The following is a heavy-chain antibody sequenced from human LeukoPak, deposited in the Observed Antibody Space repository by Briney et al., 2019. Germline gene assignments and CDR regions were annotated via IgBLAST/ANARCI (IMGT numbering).Heavy chain of an antibody. D-gene: IGHD3-22*01. Sequence: GGSLRLSCAASGFTFSSYAMSWVRQAPGKGLEWVSAISGSGGSTYYADSVKGRFTISRDNSKNTLYLQMNSLRAEDTAVYYCAEDLGHYYDSSGYYLDAFDIWGQGTMVTVSS. CDR2: ISGSGGST. CDR1: GFTFSSYA. J-gene: IGHJ3*02. V-gene: IGHV3-23*01. CDR3: AEDLGHYYDSSGYYLDAFDI.